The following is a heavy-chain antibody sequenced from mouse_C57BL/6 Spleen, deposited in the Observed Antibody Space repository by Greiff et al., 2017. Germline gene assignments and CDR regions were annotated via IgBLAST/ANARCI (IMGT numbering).Heavy chain of an antibody. J-gene: IGHJ4*01. V-gene: IGHV1-64*01. Sequence: QVQLQQPGAELVKPGASVKLSCKASGYTFTSYWMHWVKQRPGQGLEWIGMIHPNSGSTNYNEKFKSKATLTVDKSSSTAYMQLSSLTSEDSAVXYCARGDRDYYAMDYWGQGTSVTVSS. CDR1: GYTFTSYW. CDR2: IHPNSGST. D-gene: IGHD3-3*01. CDR3: ARGDRDYYAMDY.